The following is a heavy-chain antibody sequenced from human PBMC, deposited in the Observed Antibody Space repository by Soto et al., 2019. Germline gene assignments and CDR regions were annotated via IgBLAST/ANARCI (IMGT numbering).Heavy chain of an antibody. CDR1: GGTFSSYT. V-gene: IGHV1-69*02. Sequence: ASVKVSCKASGGTFSSYTISWVRQAPGQGLEWMGRIIPILGIANYAQKFQGRVTITADKSTSTAYMELSSLRSEDTAVYYCASSGGNGDWFDPWGQGTLVTVSS. CDR2: IIPILGIA. CDR3: ASSGGNGDWFDP. D-gene: IGHD2-8*01. J-gene: IGHJ5*02.